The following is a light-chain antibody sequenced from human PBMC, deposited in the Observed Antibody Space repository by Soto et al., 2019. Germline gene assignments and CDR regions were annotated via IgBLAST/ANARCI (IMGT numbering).Light chain of an antibody. CDR3: LQHKSYPLT. J-gene: IGKJ4*01. V-gene: IGKV1-17*03. Sequence: DIQMTQSPSAMSASVGDRVTITCRARQDISSYLAWFQQKPGKGPKRLIYAASSLQSGVPARFSGSGSWTEFTLTISSLQTEDFATYYCLQHKSYPLTFGGGTKVEIK. CDR2: AAS. CDR1: QDISSY.